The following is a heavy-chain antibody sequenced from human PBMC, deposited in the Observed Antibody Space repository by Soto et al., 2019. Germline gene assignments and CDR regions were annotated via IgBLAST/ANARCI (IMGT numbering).Heavy chain of an antibody. CDR2: IIPIFGTA. Sequence: SVKVSCKASGGTFSSYAISWVRQAPGQGLEWMGGIIPIFGTANYAQKFQGRVTITADESTSTAYMELSSLRSEDTAVYYCAREGVGYCSGGSCYSPNYGMDVWGQGTTVTVSS. CDR1: GGTFSSYA. V-gene: IGHV1-69*13. CDR3: AREGVGYCSGGSCYSPNYGMDV. D-gene: IGHD2-15*01. J-gene: IGHJ6*02.